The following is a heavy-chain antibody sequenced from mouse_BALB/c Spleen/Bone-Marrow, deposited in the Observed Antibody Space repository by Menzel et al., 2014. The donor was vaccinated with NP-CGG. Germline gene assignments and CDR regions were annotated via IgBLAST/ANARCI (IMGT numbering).Heavy chain of an antibody. CDR2: IYPGNSDT. Sequence: EVQLQQSGTVQARPGASVKMSCKASGYSFTSYWMHWVKERPGQGLEWIGAIYPGNSDTSYNQKFKGKAKLTAVTSASTAYMELSSLTNEDSAVYYCARGLRWCFDVWGAGTTVTVSS. J-gene: IGHJ1*01. CDR3: ARGLRWCFDV. CDR1: GYSFTSYW. V-gene: IGHV1-5*01. D-gene: IGHD1-1*01.